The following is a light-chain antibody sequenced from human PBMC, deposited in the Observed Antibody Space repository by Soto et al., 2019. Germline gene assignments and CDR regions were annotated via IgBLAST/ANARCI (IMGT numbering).Light chain of an antibody. V-gene: IGLV2-23*02. Sequence: QLVLTQPASVSGSPGQSITISCTGTNSDVGSYNLVSWYQQHPGKAPKLIIYEVSKRPSGVSNRFSGSKSGYTASLTISGLQAEDEADYYCCSYAALGVLFGGGTKLTVL. CDR2: EVS. CDR1: NSDVGSYNL. J-gene: IGLJ2*01. CDR3: CSYAALGVL.